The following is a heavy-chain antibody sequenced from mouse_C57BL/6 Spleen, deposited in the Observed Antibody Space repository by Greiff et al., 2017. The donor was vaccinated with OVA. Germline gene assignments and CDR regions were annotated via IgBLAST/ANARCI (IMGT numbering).Heavy chain of an antibody. CDR2: ISDGGSYT. D-gene: IGHD1-1*01. V-gene: IGHV5-4*03. J-gene: IGHJ4*01. CDR3: ASLGYGSSDAMDY. Sequence: EVKLVESGGGLVKPGGSLKLSCAASGFTFSSYAMSWVRQTPEKRLEWVATISDGGSYTYYPANVKGRFTISRDNAKNNLYLQMSHLKSEDTAMYYCASLGYGSSDAMDYWGQGTSVTVSS. CDR1: GFTFSSYA.